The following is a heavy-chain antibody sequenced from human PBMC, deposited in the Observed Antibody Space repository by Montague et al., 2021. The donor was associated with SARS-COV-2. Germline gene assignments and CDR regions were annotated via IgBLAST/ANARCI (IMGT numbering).Heavy chain of an antibody. V-gene: IGHV4-59*01. CDR1: GGSIDSFY. CDR2: IFHGGST. J-gene: IGHJ6*02. D-gene: IGHD3-22*01. CDR3: ARGGYYDNTGYYSDYYYNMDV. Sequence: SETLSLTCTVSGGSIDSFYWSWIRRPPGKGLEWIGSIFHGGSTYYNPXXXSRVSMSVDTSKNQVSLRLSSLTAADTAVYYCARGGYYDNTGYYSDYYYNMDVWGRGTTVTVSS.